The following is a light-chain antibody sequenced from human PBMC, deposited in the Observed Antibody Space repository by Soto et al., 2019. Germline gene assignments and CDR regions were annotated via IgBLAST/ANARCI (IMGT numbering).Light chain of an antibody. J-gene: IGKJ5*01. V-gene: IGKV1-5*01. CDR3: LQYNSYSIT. Sequence: DIQMTQSPSTLSGSVGDRVTITCRASQTISSWLAWYQQKPGRAPKLLIHDASTLHSGVPSRFSGSGSGTEFTLTISSLQPDDFATYYCLQYNSYSITFGQGTRLEIK. CDR2: DAS. CDR1: QTISSW.